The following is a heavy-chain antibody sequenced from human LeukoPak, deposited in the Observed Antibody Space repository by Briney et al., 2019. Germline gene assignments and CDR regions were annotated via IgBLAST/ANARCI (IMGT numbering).Heavy chain of an antibody. Sequence: SETLSLTCAVSGYSISSGYYWGWIRQPPGKGLEWIGSIYHSGSTYYNPSLKSRVTISVDTSKNQFSLKLTSVTAADTAVYYCAKDWSYYGSGSLPIYYDYGMDVWGKGTTVTVSS. D-gene: IGHD3-10*01. CDR2: IYHSGST. V-gene: IGHV4-38-2*02. CDR3: AKDWSYYGSGSLPIYYDYGMDV. CDR1: GYSISSGYY. J-gene: IGHJ6*04.